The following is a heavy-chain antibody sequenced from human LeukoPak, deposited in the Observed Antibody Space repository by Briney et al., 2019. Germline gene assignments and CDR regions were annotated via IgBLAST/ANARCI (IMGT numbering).Heavy chain of an antibody. CDR1: GGSISSYY. CDR2: IYYSGST. CDR3: ARGSGYYFVDY. Sequence: SETLSLTCTVSGGSISSYYWSWIRQPPGKGLEWIGYIYYSGSTNYNPSLKGRVTISVDTSKNQFSLKLSSVTAADTAVYYCARGSGYYFVDYWGQGTLVTVSS. J-gene: IGHJ4*02. D-gene: IGHD3-22*01. V-gene: IGHV4-59*01.